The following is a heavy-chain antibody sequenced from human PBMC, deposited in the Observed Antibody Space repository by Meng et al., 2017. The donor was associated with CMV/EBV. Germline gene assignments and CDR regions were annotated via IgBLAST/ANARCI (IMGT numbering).Heavy chain of an antibody. V-gene: IGHV3-48*03. CDR1: GFTCSSYE. Sequence: GESLKISCAASGFTCSSYEMNWVRQAPGKGLEWVSYISSSGGTIYYADSVKGRFTISRDNSKNTLYLQMNSLRAEDTAVYYCARGTKISSSFDYWGQGTLVTVSS. J-gene: IGHJ4*02. D-gene: IGHD6-6*01. CDR3: ARGTKISSSFDY. CDR2: ISSSGGTI.